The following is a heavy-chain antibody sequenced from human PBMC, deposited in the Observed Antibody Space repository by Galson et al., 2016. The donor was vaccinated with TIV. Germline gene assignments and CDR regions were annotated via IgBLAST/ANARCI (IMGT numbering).Heavy chain of an antibody. CDR3: AKMDSSGFDYVRRFDF. Sequence: SLRLSCAASGFTFSSFAMTWVRQAPGKGLEWVSRISAGGGRTNYADPVKGRFTISRDNPKNTLYLQMSSLRAEDTAVYFCAKMDSSGFDYVRRFDFWGQGTLATVSS. D-gene: IGHD3-22*01. J-gene: IGHJ4*02. CDR1: GFTFSSFA. CDR2: ISAGGGRT. V-gene: IGHV3-23*01.